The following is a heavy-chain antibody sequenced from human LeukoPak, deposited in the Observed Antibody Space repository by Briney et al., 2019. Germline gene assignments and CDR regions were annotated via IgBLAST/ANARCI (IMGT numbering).Heavy chain of an antibody. CDR2: INPDRGET. D-gene: IGHD1-1*01. CDR3: AIDRGDSRTERGFDY. Sequence: ASVNVSCKTSRYTLTDYSIHGVRQAPAQGLEWMGWINPDRGETNSAQKFQRTVTMTGDTSISTAHMELRRVASDDTAVYYCAIDRGDSRTERGFDYWGQGTLVTVSS. V-gene: IGHV1-2*02. CDR1: RYTLTDYS. J-gene: IGHJ4*02.